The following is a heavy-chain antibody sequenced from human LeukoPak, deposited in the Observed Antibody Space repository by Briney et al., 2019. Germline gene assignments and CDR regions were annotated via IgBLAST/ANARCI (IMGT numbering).Heavy chain of an antibody. Sequence: ASVKVSCTASGYTFTVKFIHWVRQAPGRGLEWMGWIDPNSGGTDYAQKFQGRVTMTRDTSIATAYMDLSRLISDDTAVYYCARDREGLAYFDFWGQGTLVTVSS. D-gene: IGHD3/OR15-3a*01. CDR2: IDPNSGGT. V-gene: IGHV1-2*02. J-gene: IGHJ4*02. CDR1: GYTFTVKF. CDR3: ARDREGLAYFDF.